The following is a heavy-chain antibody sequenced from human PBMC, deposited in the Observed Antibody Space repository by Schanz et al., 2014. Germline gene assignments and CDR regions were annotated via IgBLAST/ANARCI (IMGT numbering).Heavy chain of an antibody. J-gene: IGHJ6*02. V-gene: IGHV3-7*03. CDR3: ARAQGVIRLYYGVDV. CDR1: GFIFSNSW. D-gene: IGHD3-10*01. CDR2: IKQDGSEK. Sequence: EVQLVESGGGLVQPGGSLRLSCAASGFIFSNSWMSWVRQAPGKGLEWVANIKQDGSEKYYVDSVKGRFTISRDNSMNTVYLQMNSLRSDDAAVYYCARAQGVIRLYYGVDVWGQGTTVTVSS.